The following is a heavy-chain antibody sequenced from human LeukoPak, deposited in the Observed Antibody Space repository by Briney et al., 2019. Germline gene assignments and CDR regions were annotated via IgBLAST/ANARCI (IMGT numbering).Heavy chain of an antibody. CDR1: GGSLNSFSHY. V-gene: IGHV4-39*06. D-gene: IGHD2-21*01. CDR3: ARGLAHGGIANWFDP. Sequence: SDTLSLICSVPGGSLNSFSHYWAWIRQPPGKGLEWIGCIFSSGSTYYNPSLQSRVTFSLDKSNNHFALKLTSLTAADTAVYYCARGLAHGGIANWFDPWGQGTLVTVSS. CDR2: IFSSGST. J-gene: IGHJ5*02.